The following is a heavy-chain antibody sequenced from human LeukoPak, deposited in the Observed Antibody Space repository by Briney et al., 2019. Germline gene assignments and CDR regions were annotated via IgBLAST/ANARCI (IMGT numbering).Heavy chain of an antibody. CDR2: IYYSGST. J-gene: IGHJ5*02. D-gene: IGHD1-14*01. CDR3: ARRMYMGWFDP. V-gene: IGHV4-39*01. CDR1: GGSVSSSSYY. Sequence: SETLSLTCTVSGGSVSSSSYYWGWIRQPPGKGLEWIGSIYYSGSTYYNPSLKSRVTISVDTSKNQFSLKLSSVTAADTAVYYCARRMYMGWFDPWGQGTLVTVSS.